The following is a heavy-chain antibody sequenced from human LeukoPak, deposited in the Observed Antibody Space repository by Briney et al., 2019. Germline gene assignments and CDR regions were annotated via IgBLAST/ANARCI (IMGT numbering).Heavy chain of an antibody. CDR3: AKFGIRLGELDY. CDR2: ISWDGGST. CDR1: GFTFDDYT. J-gene: IGHJ4*02. Sequence: GGSLRLSCAASGFTFDDYTMHWVRQAPGKGLEWVSLISWDGGSTYYADFVKGRFTISRDNSKNSLYLQMNSLRTEDTALYYCAKFGIRLGELDYWGQGTLVTVSS. D-gene: IGHD3-16*01. V-gene: IGHV3-43*01.